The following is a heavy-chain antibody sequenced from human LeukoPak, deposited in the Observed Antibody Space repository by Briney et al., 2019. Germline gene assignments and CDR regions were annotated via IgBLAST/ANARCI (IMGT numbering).Heavy chain of an antibody. CDR3: ARIEFDNRFDP. V-gene: IGHV1-69*04. CDR2: IIPILGIA. Sequence: ASVKVSCKASGGTFSSYAISWVRQAPGQGLEWMGRIIPILGIANYAQKFQGRVTITADKSTSTAYMELSSLRSEDTAVYYCARIEFDNRFDPWGQGTLVTVSS. CDR1: GGTFSSYA. J-gene: IGHJ5*02.